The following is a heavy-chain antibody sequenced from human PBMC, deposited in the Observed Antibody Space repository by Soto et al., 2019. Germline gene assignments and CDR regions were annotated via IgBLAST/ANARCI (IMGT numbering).Heavy chain of an antibody. J-gene: IGHJ3*01. V-gene: IGHV3-7*01. CDR3: VRSQSAAYHA. Sequence: EVQLVESGGDLVQPGGSLTLSCAASGFTFSSFWMTWVRQAPGKGLEWVANIKQDGSAKNYVDSVEGRFTVSRDNAKNSLYLQMNSLRVEDTAVYYCVRSQSAAYHAWGQGTMVIVSS. D-gene: IGHD3-3*01. CDR2: IKQDGSAK. CDR1: GFTFSSFW.